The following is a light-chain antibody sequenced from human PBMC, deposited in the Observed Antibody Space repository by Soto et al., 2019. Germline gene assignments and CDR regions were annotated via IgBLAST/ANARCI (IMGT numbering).Light chain of an antibody. CDR2: DVS. Sequence: QSALTQPASVSGSPGQSITISCTGTSSDVGGYNYVSWYQQHPGKAPKLMIYDVSNRPSGFSNRFSGSKSGNTASLTISGLQAEDEADYYCSSYTSSSGVFGGGTKLTVL. V-gene: IGLV2-14*01. J-gene: IGLJ3*02. CDR3: SSYTSSSGV. CDR1: SSDVGGYNY.